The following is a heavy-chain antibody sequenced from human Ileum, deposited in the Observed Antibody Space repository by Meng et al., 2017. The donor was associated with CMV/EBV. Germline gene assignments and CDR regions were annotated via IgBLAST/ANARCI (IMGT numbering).Heavy chain of an antibody. J-gene: IGHJ4*02. V-gene: IGHV4-30-4*08. Sequence: DAGPVLVTPSKTFPLTCTVSGGSISSGDYYWSWIRQPPGKGLEWIGYIYYSGSTYYNPSLKSRVTISVDTSKNQFSLRLSSVTAADTAVYYCAREIPSSSWYYLDYWGQGTLVTVSS. CDR1: GGSISSGDYY. CDR3: AREIPSSSWYYLDY. D-gene: IGHD6-13*01. CDR2: IYYSGST.